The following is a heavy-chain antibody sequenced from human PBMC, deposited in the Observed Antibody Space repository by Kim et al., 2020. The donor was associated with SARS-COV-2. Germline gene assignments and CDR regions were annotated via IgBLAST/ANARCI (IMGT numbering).Heavy chain of an antibody. D-gene: IGHD2-8*02. CDR2: ISYDGSNK. CDR1: GFTFSSYG. CDR3: AKAPTGYYFDY. Sequence: GGSLRLSCAASGFTFSSYGMHWVRQAPGKGLEWVAVISYDGSNKYYADSVKGRFTISRDNSKNTLYLQMNSLRAEDTAVYYCAKAPTGYYFDYWGQGTLVTVSS. V-gene: IGHV3-30*18. J-gene: IGHJ4*02.